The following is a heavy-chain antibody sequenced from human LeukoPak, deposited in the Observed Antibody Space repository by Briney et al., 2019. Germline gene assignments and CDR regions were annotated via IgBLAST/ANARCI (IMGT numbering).Heavy chain of an antibody. V-gene: IGHV3-48*03. CDR1: GFSFSNYE. J-gene: IGHJ4*02. CDR2: ISSGGGTI. CDR3: ARGQTVGAY. Sequence: GGSLRLSCAASGFSFSNYEMNWVRQAPGKGLEWVSYISSGGGTIYYADSVKGRFTISRDNAKISLYLQMNSLRAEDTAVYYCARGQTVGAYWGQGTLVTVCS.